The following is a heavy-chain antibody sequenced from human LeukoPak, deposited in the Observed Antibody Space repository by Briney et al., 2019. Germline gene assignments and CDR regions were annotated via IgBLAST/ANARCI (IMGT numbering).Heavy chain of an antibody. V-gene: IGHV1-18*01. Sequence: ASVKVSCKASGGTFSSYAISWVRQAPGQGLEWMGWISAYNGNTNYAQKLQGRVTMTTDTSTSTAYMELRSLRSDDTAVYYCARSLTGTFDYWGQGTLVTVSS. CDR3: ARSLTGTFDY. D-gene: IGHD1-7*01. CDR2: ISAYNGNT. J-gene: IGHJ4*02. CDR1: GGTFSSYA.